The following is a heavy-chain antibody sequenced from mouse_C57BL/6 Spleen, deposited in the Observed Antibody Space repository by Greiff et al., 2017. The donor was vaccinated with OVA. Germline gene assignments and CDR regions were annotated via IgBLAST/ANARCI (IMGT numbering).Heavy chain of an antibody. CDR2: ISDGGSYT. D-gene: IGHD4-1*01. V-gene: IGHV5-4*03. J-gene: IGHJ2*01. Sequence: EVKLMESGGGLVKPGGSLKLSCAASGFTFSSYAMSWVRQTPEKRLEWVATISDGGSYTYYPDNVKGRFTISRDNAKNNLYLQMSHLKSEDTAMYYCARGDWDQYFDYWGKGTTLTVSS. CDR1: GFTFSSYA. CDR3: ARGDWDQYFDY.